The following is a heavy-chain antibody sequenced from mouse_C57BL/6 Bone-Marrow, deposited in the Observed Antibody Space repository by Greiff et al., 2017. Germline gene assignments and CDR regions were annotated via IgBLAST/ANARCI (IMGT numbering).Heavy chain of an antibody. V-gene: IGHV1-81*01. J-gene: IGHJ4*01. D-gene: IGHD2-2*01. Sequence: QVQLQQSGAELARPGASVKLSCKASGYTFTSYGISWVKQRTGQGLEWIGEIYPRSGNTYYNEKFKGKATLTADKSSSTAYRELRSLTSEDSAVYFCARSDDGYDGYAMDYWGQGTSVTVSS. CDR3: ARSDDGYDGYAMDY. CDR2: IYPRSGNT. CDR1: GYTFTSYG.